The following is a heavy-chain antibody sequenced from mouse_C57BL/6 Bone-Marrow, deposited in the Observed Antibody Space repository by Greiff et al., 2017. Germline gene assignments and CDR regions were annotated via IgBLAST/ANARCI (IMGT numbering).Heavy chain of an antibody. CDR2: INPSSGYT. CDR1: GYTFTSYW. Sequence: VQLQESGAELAKPGASVKLSCKASGYTFTSYWMHWVKQRPGQGLEWIGYINPSSGYTKYNQKFKDKATLTADKSSSTAYMQLSSLTYEDSAVYYCARGHYYGSSYVTWFAYWGQGTLATVSA. V-gene: IGHV1-7*01. J-gene: IGHJ3*01. CDR3: ARGHYYGSSYVTWFAY. D-gene: IGHD1-1*01.